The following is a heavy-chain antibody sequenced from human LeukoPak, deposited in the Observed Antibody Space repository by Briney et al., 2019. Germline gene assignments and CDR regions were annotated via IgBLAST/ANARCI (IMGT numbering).Heavy chain of an antibody. CDR3: ANSRCGGDFPAY. Sequence: TGGSLRLSCAASGFTFSSYWMHWVRQAPGKGLVWVSRISSDGSSTYYADSVKGRFTISRDNAKNTLNLQMISLRAEDTAVYYCANSRCGGDFPAYWGQGTLVTVSS. J-gene: IGHJ4*02. CDR1: GFTFSSYW. D-gene: IGHD2-21*02. V-gene: IGHV3-74*01. CDR2: ISSDGSST.